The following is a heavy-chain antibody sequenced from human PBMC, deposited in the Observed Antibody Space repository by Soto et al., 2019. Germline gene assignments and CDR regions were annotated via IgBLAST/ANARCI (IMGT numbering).Heavy chain of an antibody. V-gene: IGHV1-69*12. J-gene: IGHJ6*02. CDR2: IMPVFPTP. CDR1: GGTFSTSA. CDR3: ARDKDRLQLGGNYYYILDV. Sequence: QVQLVQSGAEVKKPGSSVKVSCKASGGTFSTSAISWVRQAPGQGLEWVGGIMPVFPTPDYAQNFQGRVAITADESTTTAYLELTSLRADDTAVYYCARDKDRLQLGGNYYYILDVWGQGTAITVSS. D-gene: IGHD1-1*01.